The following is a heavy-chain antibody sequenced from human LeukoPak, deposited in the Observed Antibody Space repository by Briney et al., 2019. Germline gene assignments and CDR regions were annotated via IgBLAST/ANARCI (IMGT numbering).Heavy chain of an antibody. V-gene: IGHV3-30*01. CDR3: ARGPQGLYYYYYYMDV. J-gene: IGHJ6*03. CDR2: ISYDGSNK. CDR1: GFTFSSYA. Sequence: GRYLRLSCAASGFTFSSYAMHWVRQAPGKGLECVAVISYDGSNKYYADSVKGRFTISRDNSKNTLYLQMNSLRAEDTAVYYCARGPQGLYYYYYYMDVWGKGTTVTVSS.